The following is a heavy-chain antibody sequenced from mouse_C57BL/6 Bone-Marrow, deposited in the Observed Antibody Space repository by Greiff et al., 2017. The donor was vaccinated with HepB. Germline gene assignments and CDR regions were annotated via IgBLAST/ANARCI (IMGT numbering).Heavy chain of an antibody. V-gene: IGHV3-6*01. CDR2: ISYDGSN. Sequence: DVHLVESGPGLVKPSQSLSLTCSVTGYSITSGYYWNWIRQFPGNKLEWMGYISYDGSNNYNPSLKNRISITRDTSKNQFFLKLNSVTTEDTATYYCARALYGGDAMDYWGQGTSVTVSS. CDR1: GYSITSGYY. D-gene: IGHD1-1*02. J-gene: IGHJ4*01. CDR3: ARALYGGDAMDY.